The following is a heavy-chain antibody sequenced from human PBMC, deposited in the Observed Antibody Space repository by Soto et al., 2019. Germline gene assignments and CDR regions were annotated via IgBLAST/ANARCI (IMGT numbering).Heavy chain of an antibody. CDR3: ARDLVVVAATLDY. V-gene: IGHV3-33*01. CDR1: GCTFSSYG. D-gene: IGHD2-15*01. J-gene: IGHJ4*02. Sequence: GGSLRLSCAAAGCTFSSYGMHWVRQASGKGLEWVAVIWYDGSNKYYADSVKGRFTISRDNSKNTLYLQMNSLRAEDTAVYSCARDLVVVAATLDYWGQGTLVTVSS. CDR2: IWYDGSNK.